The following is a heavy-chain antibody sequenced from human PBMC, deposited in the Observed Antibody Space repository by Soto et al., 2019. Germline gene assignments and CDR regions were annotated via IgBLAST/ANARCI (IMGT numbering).Heavy chain of an antibody. J-gene: IGHJ5*01. CDR3: ARSTQRINLARGLLGSWFDS. V-gene: IGHV4-34*01. D-gene: IGHD3-10*01. CDR1: GGSLSGNF. Sequence: SETLSLTXAVYGGSLSGNFWGWIRQPPGKGLEWIGEVKQSGSTNYNPSLKSRVTISVDTSRSQISLKVNSVTAADTAVYYCARSTQRINLARGLLGSWFDSWAQGIPVTVSS. CDR2: VKQSGST.